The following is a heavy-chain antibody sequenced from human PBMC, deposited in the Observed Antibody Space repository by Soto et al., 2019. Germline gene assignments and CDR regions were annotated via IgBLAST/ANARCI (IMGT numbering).Heavy chain of an antibody. Sequence: RGSLRVSCAASGFSFSHYWMHWVRQAPGKGLVWVSRISSSSSYIYYADSVKGRFTISRDNAKNSLYLQMNSLRAEDTAVYYCARDSAYDYVWGPPRHNPFPYWAHGPRVTV. J-gene: IGHJ4*01. D-gene: IGHD3-16*01. CDR1: GFSFSHYW. CDR2: ISSSSSYI. V-gene: IGHV3-21*01. CDR3: ARDSAYDYVWGPPRHNPFPY.